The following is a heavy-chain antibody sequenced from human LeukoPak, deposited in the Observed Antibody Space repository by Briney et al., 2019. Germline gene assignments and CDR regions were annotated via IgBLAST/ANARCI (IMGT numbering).Heavy chain of an antibody. D-gene: IGHD2-15*01. CDR3: ARDARSVVVVAASGCAFDI. V-gene: IGHV4-31*03. J-gene: IGHJ3*02. CDR2: IYYSGST. CDR1: GGSISSGGYY. Sequence: PSETLSLTCTVSGGSISSGGYYWRWLRQHPGKGLGWSGYIYYSGSTYYNPSLKSRVTTSVDTSKNQFSLKLSSVTAADTAVYYCARDARSVVVVAASGCAFDIWGQGTMVTVSS.